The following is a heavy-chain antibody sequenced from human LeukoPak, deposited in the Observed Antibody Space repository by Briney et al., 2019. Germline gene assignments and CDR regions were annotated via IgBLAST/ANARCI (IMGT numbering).Heavy chain of an antibody. Sequence: GGSLRLSCAASGFTFGGYWMPWVRQAPGKGLEWVSGISRDGGSIGYADSVKGRFTISRDNAKNSLYLQMNSLRAEDTAVYYHAKEIVAEAGYYYFDYRGQGTLVTVSS. CDR2: ISRDGGSI. V-gene: IGHV3-9*01. D-gene: IGHD6-13*01. CDR1: GFTFGGYW. J-gene: IGHJ4*01. CDR3: AKEIVAEAGYYYFDY.